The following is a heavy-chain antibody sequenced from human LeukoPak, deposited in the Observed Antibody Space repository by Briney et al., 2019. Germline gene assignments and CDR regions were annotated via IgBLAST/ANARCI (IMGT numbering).Heavy chain of an antibody. J-gene: IGHJ4*02. V-gene: IGHV3-23*01. CDR1: GFTFSSYA. CDR2: ISGSGGST. D-gene: IGHD6-19*01. Sequence: GGSLRLSCAASGFTFSSYAMSWVRQAPGKGLEWVSAISGSGGSTYYADSVKGRFTISRDNPKNTLYLQMNSLRAEDTAVYYCAKTGQWLVEGYFDYWGQGTLVTVSS. CDR3: AKTGQWLVEGYFDY.